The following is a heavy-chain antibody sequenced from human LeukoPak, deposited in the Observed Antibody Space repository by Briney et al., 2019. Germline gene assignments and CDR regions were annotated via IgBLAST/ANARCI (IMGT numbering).Heavy chain of an antibody. Sequence: PGGSPRLSCAVSGFTFSDHYMDWVRQAPGKGLEWVGRIKSKTEGGTTDYVPPVKGRFTISRDDSKKTLYLQMNSLKTEDTAVYYCTTALRVDYWGPGTLVTVSS. J-gene: IGHJ4*02. CDR2: IKSKTEGGTT. D-gene: IGHD4-17*01. CDR3: TTALRVDY. CDR1: GFTFSDHY. V-gene: IGHV3-15*01.